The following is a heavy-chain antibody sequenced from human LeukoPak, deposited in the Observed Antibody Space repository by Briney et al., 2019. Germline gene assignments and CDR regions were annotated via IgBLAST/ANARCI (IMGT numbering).Heavy chain of an antibody. V-gene: IGHV4-39*07. Sequence: PSETLSLTCTVSGGSVSSGSYYWSWIRQPPGKGLEWIGEINHSGSTNYNPSLKSRVTISVDTSKNQFSLKLSSVTAADTAVYYCARRSGWRSSDYWGQGTLVTVSS. CDR2: INHSGST. D-gene: IGHD6-19*01. CDR3: ARRSGWRSSDY. CDR1: GGSVSSGSYY. J-gene: IGHJ4*02.